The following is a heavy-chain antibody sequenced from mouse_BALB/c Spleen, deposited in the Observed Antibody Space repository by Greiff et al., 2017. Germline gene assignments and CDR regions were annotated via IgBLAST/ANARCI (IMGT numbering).Heavy chain of an antibody. CDR1: GFAFSSYD. CDR3: AREGAYPRGFAY. J-gene: IGHJ3*01. CDR2: ISSGGGST. V-gene: IGHV5-12-1*01. Sequence: EVQVVESGGGLVKPGGSLKLSCAASGFAFSSYDMSWVRQTPEKRLEWVAYISSGGGSTYYPDTVKGRFTISRDNAKNTLYLQMSSLKSEDTAMYYCAREGAYPRGFAYWGQGTLVTVSA. D-gene: IGHD3-1*01.